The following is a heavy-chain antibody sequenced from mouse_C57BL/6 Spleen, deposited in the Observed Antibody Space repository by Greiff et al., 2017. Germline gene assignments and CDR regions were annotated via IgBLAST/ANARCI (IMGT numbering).Heavy chain of an antibody. D-gene: IGHD1-1*01. CDR2: IDPSDSYT. CDR3: ARGDCYGSALGC. CDR1: GYTFTSYW. V-gene: IGHV1-50*01. Sequence: QVQLQQPGAELVKPGASVKLSCKASGYTFTSYWMQWVKQRPGQGLEWIGEIDPSDSYTNYNQKFKGKATLTVDTSSSTAYMQLSSLTSEDSAVYYCARGDCYGSALGCWGKGTTVTVSS. J-gene: IGHJ2*01.